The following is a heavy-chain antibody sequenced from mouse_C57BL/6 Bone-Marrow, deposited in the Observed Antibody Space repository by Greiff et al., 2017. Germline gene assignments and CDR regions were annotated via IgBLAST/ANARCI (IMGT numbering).Heavy chain of an antibody. CDR2: INPNNGGT. CDR1: GYTFTDYY. V-gene: IGHV1-26*01. Sequence: EVQLQQSGPELVKPGASVKISCKASGYTFTDYYMNWVKQSHGKSLEWIGDINPNNGGTSYNQKFKGKATLTVDKYSSTAYMELRSLTSEDSAVYYCANGNYVFYAMDYWGQGTSVTVSS. J-gene: IGHJ4*01. CDR3: ANGNYVFYAMDY. D-gene: IGHD2-1*01.